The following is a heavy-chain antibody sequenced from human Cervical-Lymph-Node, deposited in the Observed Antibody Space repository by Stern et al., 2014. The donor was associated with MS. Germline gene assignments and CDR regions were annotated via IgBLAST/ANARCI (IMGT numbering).Heavy chain of an antibody. CDR2: TYPGGSDT. D-gene: IGHD2-21*01. Sequence: VQLVQSGAAVKKPGESLKISCKGSGYTFTSYWIGWVRQIPGKGLEWTGITYPGGSDTRYRPSSQGKVTTSANKSISTAYLQWSSLKASDTAMYYCARLDHGDSFGYWGQGTLVTVSS. V-gene: IGHV5-51*01. CDR3: ARLDHGDSFGY. J-gene: IGHJ4*02. CDR1: GYTFTSYW.